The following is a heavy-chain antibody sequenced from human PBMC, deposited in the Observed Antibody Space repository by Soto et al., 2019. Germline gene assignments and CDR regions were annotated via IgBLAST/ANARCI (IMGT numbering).Heavy chain of an antibody. CDR1: GFTFSSYA. CDR3: ARSLTTVTTLGDY. CDR2: ISYDGSNK. J-gene: IGHJ4*02. D-gene: IGHD4-17*01. V-gene: IGHV3-30-3*01. Sequence: GGSLRLSCAASGFTFSSYAMHWVRQAPGKGLEWVAVISYDGSNKYYADSVKGRFTISRDNSKNTLYLQMNSLRAEDTAVYYCARSLTTVTTLGDYWGQGTLVTVSS.